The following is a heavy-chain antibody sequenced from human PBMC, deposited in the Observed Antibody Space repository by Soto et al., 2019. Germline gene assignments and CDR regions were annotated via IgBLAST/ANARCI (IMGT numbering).Heavy chain of an antibody. J-gene: IGHJ6*03. CDR2: ISGSGGST. Sequence: EVQLLESGGGLVQPGGSLRLSCAASGFTFSRYAMSWVRQAPGKGLEWVSVISGSGGSTYYADSVKGRFTISRDNSKDTLYLQMNSLRAEDTAVYYCAKKGPCSGGSCPPLSYYFYVDVWGKGTTVTVSS. CDR3: AKKGPCSGGSCPPLSYYFYVDV. CDR1: GFTFSRYA. V-gene: IGHV3-23*01. D-gene: IGHD2-15*01.